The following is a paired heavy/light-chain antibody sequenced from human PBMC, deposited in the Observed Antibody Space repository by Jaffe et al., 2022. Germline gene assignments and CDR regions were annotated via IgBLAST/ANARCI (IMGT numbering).Light chain of an antibody. CDR3: NSYTSTDTRV. CDR1: SSDVGAYNY. J-gene: IGLJ1*01. Sequence: QSALTQPASVSGSPGQSITISCTGTSSDVGAYNYVSWYQQHPGKAPKLMIYEVSNRPSGVSNRFSGSKSGITASLTISGLQAEDEADYYCNSYTSTDTRVFGTGTKVTVL. V-gene: IGLV2-14*01. CDR2: EVS.
Heavy chain of an antibody. J-gene: IGHJ4*02. V-gene: IGHV3-21*01. D-gene: IGHD4-17*01. CDR2: IGGSGSPV. CDR3: ARGYYGAYDY. Sequence: EVQLVESGGGLVEPGGSLRLSCAASGFTFNSYTMNWVRQAPGKGLEWVSSIGGSGSPVHYADSVKGRFTISRDNAENSLYLQMNTLRAEDTAVYYCARGYYGAYDYWGQGTLVTVSS. CDR1: GFTFNSYT.